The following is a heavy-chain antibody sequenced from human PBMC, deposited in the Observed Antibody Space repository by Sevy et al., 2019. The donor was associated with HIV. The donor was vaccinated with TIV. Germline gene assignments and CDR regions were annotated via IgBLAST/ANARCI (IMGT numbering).Heavy chain of an antibody. CDR2: IWSDGGYK. CDR3: ARDLNNEGIFDY. CDR1: RFTFRTYG. V-gene: IGHV3-33*01. J-gene: IGHJ4*01. Sequence: GGSLRLSCTASRFTFRTYGMHWVRQAPGKGLEWVAVIWSDGGYKFNSDSVRGRFTISRDNSKNKVFLRMDSLRAEDTALYFCARDLNNEGIFDYWGHGTLVTVSS.